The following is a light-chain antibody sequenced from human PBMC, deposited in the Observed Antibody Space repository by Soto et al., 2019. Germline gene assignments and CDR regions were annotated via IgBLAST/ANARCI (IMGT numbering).Light chain of an antibody. Sequence: SYELTQAPSVSVAPGQTARITCGDIGSKTVHWYQQKPGQAPVLVVYDDSDRPSGIPDRFSGSNSGNTATLTISTVEAGDEAAYFCQVFDGNTDDVIFGGGTKVT. CDR1: IGSKT. J-gene: IGLJ2*01. CDR2: DDS. CDR3: QVFDGNTDDVI. V-gene: IGLV3-21*02.